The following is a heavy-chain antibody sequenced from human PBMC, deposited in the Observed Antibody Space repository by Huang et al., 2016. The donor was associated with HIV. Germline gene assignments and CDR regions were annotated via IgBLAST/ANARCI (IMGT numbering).Heavy chain of an antibody. CDR1: GYNFTSRG. J-gene: IGHJ5*02. CDR3: ASGQRMRESDIVATIPVS. D-gene: IGHD5-12*01. Sequence: QVHLVQSGPEVKKPGASVKVSCKASGYNFTSRGLHWVRQAPGQRLGWMGYINPSKGNTKYSPKFQDRVTLTRDISANTAYMQLSRLTSEDTAVYYCASGQRMRESDIVATIPVSWGQGALVTVSS. CDR2: INPSKGNT. V-gene: IGHV1-3*01.